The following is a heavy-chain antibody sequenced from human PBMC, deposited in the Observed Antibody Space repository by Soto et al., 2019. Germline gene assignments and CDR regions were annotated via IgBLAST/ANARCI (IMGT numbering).Heavy chain of an antibody. CDR3: ARHNRKELWVEGLNAMDV. Sequence: QVQLVQSGPEVKKPGASVKVSCKASAYTFTTYGISWVRQAPGQGLEWMGWISGYNGQTNYPQKFRGRVTLTTDTSTSTAYMELRSLRSDDTAMYYCARHNRKELWVEGLNAMDVWGQGTTVTVSS. D-gene: IGHD3-10*01. CDR2: ISGYNGQT. J-gene: IGHJ6*02. CDR1: AYTFTTYG. V-gene: IGHV1-18*04.